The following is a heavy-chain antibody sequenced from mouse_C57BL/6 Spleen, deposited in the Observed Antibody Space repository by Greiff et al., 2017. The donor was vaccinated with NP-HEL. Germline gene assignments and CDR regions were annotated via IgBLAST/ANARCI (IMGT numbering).Heavy chain of an antibody. Sequence: QVQLKESGPELVKPGASVKISCKASGYAFSSSWMNWVKQRPGQGLEWIGRIYPGDGDTNYNGKFKGKATLTADKSSSTAYMQLSSLTSEDSAVCVCARVYPTTFDYWGQGTTLTVSS. V-gene: IGHV1-82*01. CDR3: ARVYPTTFDY. D-gene: IGHD2-1*01. CDR2: IYPGDGDT. CDR1: GYAFSSSW. J-gene: IGHJ2*01.